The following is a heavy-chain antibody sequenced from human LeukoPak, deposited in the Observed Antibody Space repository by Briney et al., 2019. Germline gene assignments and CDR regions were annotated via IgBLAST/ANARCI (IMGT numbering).Heavy chain of an antibody. CDR1: GFTSGDYA. CDR2: ISWNNGST. D-gene: IGHD6-19*01. Sequence: GRSLRLSCAASGFTSGDYAMHWVRQAPGKGLEWVSGISWNNGSTGYADSVKGRFTISRDNAKNSLYLQMNSLRAEDTALYYCAKDIAVADTRAFDIWGQGTMVTVSS. J-gene: IGHJ3*02. CDR3: AKDIAVADTRAFDI. V-gene: IGHV3-9*02.